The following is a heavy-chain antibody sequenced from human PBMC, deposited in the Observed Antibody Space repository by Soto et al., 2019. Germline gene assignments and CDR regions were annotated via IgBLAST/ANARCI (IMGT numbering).Heavy chain of an antibody. D-gene: IGHD1-1*01. CDR1: GFTFSSYA. V-gene: IGHV3-30-3*01. CDR3: ARDRLRYNWNDFPYYYYGMAV. J-gene: IGHJ6*02. Sequence: QVQLVESGGGVVQPGRSLRLSCAASGFTFSSYAMHWVRQAPGKGLEWVAVISYDGSNKYYADSVKGRFTISRDNSKNXLXLXMNSLRAEDTAVYYCARDRLRYNWNDFPYYYYGMAVWGQGTTVTVSS. CDR2: ISYDGSNK.